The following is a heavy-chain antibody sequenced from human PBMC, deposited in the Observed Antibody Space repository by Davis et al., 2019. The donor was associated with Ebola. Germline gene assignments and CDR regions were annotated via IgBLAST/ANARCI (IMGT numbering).Heavy chain of an antibody. CDR3: ARAGDSSGYWYYFDY. V-gene: IGHV3-74*01. CDR1: GLTLSRYW. Sequence: PGGSLRLSCAASGLTLSRYWMHWVRQAPGKGLVWVSRINNDGRSISYADSVKGRFTISRDNGKNMLYLQMNSLRAEDTAVYYCARAGDSSGYWYYFDYWGQGTLVTVSS. D-gene: IGHD3-22*01. J-gene: IGHJ4*02. CDR2: INNDGRSI.